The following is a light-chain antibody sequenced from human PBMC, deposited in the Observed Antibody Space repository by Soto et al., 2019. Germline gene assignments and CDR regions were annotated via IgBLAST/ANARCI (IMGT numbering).Light chain of an antibody. CDR1: GRDIGAYDY. Sequence: QSVLTQPASVSGSPGQSITISCTGGGRDIGAYDYVSWYQQHPGKAPKLIIYGVKRRPSGVSNRFSASKSAFTASLTISGLQADDEAEYYCSSFTTSYFYVFGPGTTVTVL. V-gene: IGLV2-14*01. CDR3: SSFTTSYFYV. CDR2: GVK. J-gene: IGLJ1*01.